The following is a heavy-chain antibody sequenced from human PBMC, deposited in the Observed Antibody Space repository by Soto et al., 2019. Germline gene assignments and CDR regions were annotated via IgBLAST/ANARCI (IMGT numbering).Heavy chain of an antibody. CDR3: ARDQGYYDFWSGLLSYYGMDV. CDR2: INPNSGGT. Sequence: ASVKVSCKASGYTFTGCYMHWVRQAPGQGLEWMGWINPNSGGTNYAQKFQGWVTMTRDTSISTAYMELSRLRSDDTAVYYCARDQGYYDFWSGLLSYYGMDVWGQGTTVTVSS. CDR1: GYTFTGCY. J-gene: IGHJ6*02. V-gene: IGHV1-2*04. D-gene: IGHD3-3*01.